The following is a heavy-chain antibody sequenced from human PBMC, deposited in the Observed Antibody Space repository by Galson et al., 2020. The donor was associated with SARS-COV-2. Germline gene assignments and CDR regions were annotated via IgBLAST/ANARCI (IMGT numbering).Heavy chain of an antibody. CDR3: RRVRGVIREDGMDV. Sequence: GESLKISCSASGFTFSSYNMNWVRQAPGRGLAWVSYISSSSSTIYYSDSVKGRFTISRDNAKNSLYLQMNSLRDEDTAVYYCRRVRGVIREDGMDVWGQGTTVTVSS. CDR1: GFTFSSYN. J-gene: IGHJ6*02. V-gene: IGHV3-48*02. CDR2: ISSSSSTI. D-gene: IGHD3-10*01.